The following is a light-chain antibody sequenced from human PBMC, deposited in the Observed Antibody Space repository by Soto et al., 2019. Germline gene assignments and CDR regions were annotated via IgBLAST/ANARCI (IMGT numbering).Light chain of an antibody. CDR3: LHDALFPYS. CDR2: DAS. J-gene: IGKJ2*03. CDR1: QTISTY. V-gene: IGKV1-39*01. Sequence: DIQMTQSPSSLSASVGDRVTITCRASQTISTYLNWYQQKPGKAPRLLIYDASSLLSGVPSRFSGSGSGTDFTLTIASLQPEDFSTYYCLHDALFPYSFGQGTRLEI.